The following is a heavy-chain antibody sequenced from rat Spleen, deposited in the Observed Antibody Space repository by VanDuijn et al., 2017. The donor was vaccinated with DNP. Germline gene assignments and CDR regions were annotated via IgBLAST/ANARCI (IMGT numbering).Heavy chain of an antibody. J-gene: IGHJ2*01. Sequence: EVQLVESGGGLVQPGRSLKLSCAASGFTISNYGMHWIRQAPTKGLEWVASISPSGDSTYYRDSVKGRCTVSMDNVRSTLYLQMDSLRSEDTATYYCARPDYWGEGVMVTVSS. V-gene: IGHV5-19*01. CDR3: ARPDY. CDR2: ISPSGDST. CDR1: GFTISNYG.